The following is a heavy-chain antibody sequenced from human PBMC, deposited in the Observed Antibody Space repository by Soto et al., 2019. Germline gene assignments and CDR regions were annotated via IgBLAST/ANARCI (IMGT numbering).Heavy chain of an antibody. D-gene: IGHD6-13*01. CDR2: INPNSGGT. CDR3: ARYMGSSWYDYYYYYGMDV. Sequence: ASVKVSCKASGYTFTGYYMHWVRQAPGQGLEWMGWINPNSGGTNYAQKFQGRVTMTRDTSISTAYMELSRLRSDDTAVYYCARYMGSSWYDYYYYYGMDVWGQGTTVTV. CDR1: GYTFTGYY. V-gene: IGHV1-2*02. J-gene: IGHJ6*02.